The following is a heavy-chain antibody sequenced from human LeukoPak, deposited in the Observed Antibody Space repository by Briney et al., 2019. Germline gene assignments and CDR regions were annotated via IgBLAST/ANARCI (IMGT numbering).Heavy chain of an antibody. CDR1: GGTFSSYA. Sequence: SVKVSCKASGGTFSSYAISRVRQAPGQGLEWMGRIIPILGIANYAQKFQGRVTITADKSTSTAYMELSSLRSEDTAVYYCAMMFGYDILTGYEEPIDYWGQGTLVTVSS. V-gene: IGHV1-69*04. D-gene: IGHD3-9*01. J-gene: IGHJ4*02. CDR2: IIPILGIA. CDR3: AMMFGYDILTGYEEPIDY.